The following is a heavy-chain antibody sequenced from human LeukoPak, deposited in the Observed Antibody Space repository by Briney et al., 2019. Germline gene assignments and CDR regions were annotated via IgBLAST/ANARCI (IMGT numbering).Heavy chain of an antibody. CDR3: ARDESSGYVFYDY. D-gene: IGHD3-22*01. CDR1: GFTFSSYW. Sequence: PGGSLRLSCAASGFTFSSYWMSWVRQAPGKGLEWVANIKQDGSEKYYVDSVKGRFTISRDNAKNSLYLQMNSLRAEDTAVYYCARDESSGYVFYDYWGQGTLVTVSS. J-gene: IGHJ4*02. CDR2: IKQDGSEK. V-gene: IGHV3-7*01.